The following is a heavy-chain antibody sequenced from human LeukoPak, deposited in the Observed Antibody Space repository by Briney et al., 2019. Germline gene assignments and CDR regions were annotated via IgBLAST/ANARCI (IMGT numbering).Heavy chain of an antibody. CDR3: AREPLYGSGSYPYLGY. CDR1: GFTFSGSA. V-gene: IGHV3-53*01. Sequence: GGSLRLSCAASGFTFSGSAMHWVRQAPGKGLEWVSVTYSGGSTFYADSVKGRFTISRDNSKNTLYLQVNSLRAEDTAVYYCAREPLYGSGSYPYLGYWGQGTLVTVSS. D-gene: IGHD3-10*01. CDR2: TYSGGST. J-gene: IGHJ4*02.